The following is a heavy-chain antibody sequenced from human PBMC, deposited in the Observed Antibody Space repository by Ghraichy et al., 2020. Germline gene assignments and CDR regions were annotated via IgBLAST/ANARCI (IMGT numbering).Heavy chain of an antibody. Sequence: GGSLRLSCSASGFTSSDYAINWFRQVPGKGLEWVGFIRSKTYGGTTEYAASVKGRFTISRVDSKSIAYLQLNSLKTEDTAVYYCTRTPPRELPPDYWGQGTLVTVSS. D-gene: IGHD1-26*01. CDR1: GFTSSDYA. V-gene: IGHV3-49*03. CDR3: TRTPPRELPPDY. J-gene: IGHJ4*02. CDR2: IRSKTYGGTT.